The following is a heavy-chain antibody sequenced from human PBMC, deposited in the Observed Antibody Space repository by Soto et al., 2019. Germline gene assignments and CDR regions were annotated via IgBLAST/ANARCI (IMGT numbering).Heavy chain of an antibody. CDR2: IDPSDSYT. J-gene: IGHJ6*02. CDR1: GYSFTSYW. CDR3: ARPPSYYGSGSPPWMDV. D-gene: IGHD3-10*01. V-gene: IGHV5-10-1*01. Sequence: GESLKISCKGSGYSFTSYWISWVRQMPGKGLEWMGRIDPSDSYTNYSPSFQGHVTISADKSISTAYLQWSSLKASDTAMYYCARPPSYYGSGSPPWMDVWGQGTTVTAP.